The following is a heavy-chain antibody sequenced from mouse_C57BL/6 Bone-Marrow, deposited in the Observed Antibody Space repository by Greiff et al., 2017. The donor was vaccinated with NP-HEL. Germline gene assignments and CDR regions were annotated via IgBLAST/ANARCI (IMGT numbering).Heavy chain of an antibody. J-gene: IGHJ2*01. V-gene: IGHV5-6*01. CDR1: GFTFSSYG. CDR2: ISSGGSYT. Sequence: EVKLMESGGDLVKPGGSLKLSCAASGFTFSSYGMSWVRQTPDKRLEWVATISSGGSYTYYPDSVKGRSPISRDNARNPLYQQMSSLKSEDTAMYFCARQRGFDCWGRGTTLTLTS. CDR3: ARQRGFDC.